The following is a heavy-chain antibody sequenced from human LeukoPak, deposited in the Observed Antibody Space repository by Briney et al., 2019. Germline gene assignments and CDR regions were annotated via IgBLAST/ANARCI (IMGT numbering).Heavy chain of an antibody. J-gene: IGHJ3*02. CDR1: GGSFSGYY. CDR2: INHSGST. Sequence: PSETLSLTCAVYGGSFSGYYWSWIRQPPGKGLEWIGEINHSGSTNYNPSLKSRVTISVDTSKNQFSLKLSSVTAADTAVYYCARGGERYSSSSRAFDIWGQGTMVTVSS. CDR3: ARGGERYSSSSRAFDI. V-gene: IGHV4-34*01. D-gene: IGHD6-6*01.